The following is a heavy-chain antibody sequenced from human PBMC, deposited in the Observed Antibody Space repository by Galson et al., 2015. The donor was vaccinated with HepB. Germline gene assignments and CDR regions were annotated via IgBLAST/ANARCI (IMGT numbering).Heavy chain of an antibody. CDR3: ARGSDGNPSDY. Sequence: ETLSLTCAVYGGSFSGHYWNWIRQSPGKGLEWIGEIKDGGTTNYNPSLKSRVTISADTSTNQFSLKLTSVTAADTAVYYCARGSDGNPSDYWGQGTLVTVSS. CDR2: IKDGGTT. J-gene: IGHJ4*02. CDR1: GGSFSGHY. V-gene: IGHV4-34*01.